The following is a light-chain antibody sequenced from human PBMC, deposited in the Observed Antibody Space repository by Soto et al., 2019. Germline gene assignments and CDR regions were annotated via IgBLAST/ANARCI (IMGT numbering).Light chain of an antibody. V-gene: IGKV3D-15*01. CDR2: DAS. Sequence: DIVMTQSPATLSVSPGERSTLSCRASQSVNIYLAWYQQKPGQAPRLLIYDASNRATGIPARFSGSGSGTDFTLTISSLQAEDVAVYYCQQYYSTPWTFGQGTKVDIK. CDR3: QQYYSTPWT. CDR1: QSVNIY. J-gene: IGKJ1*01.